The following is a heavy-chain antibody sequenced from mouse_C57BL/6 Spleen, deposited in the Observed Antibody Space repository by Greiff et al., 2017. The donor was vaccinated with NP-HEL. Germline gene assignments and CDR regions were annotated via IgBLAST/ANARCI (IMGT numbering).Heavy chain of an antibody. V-gene: IGHV1-62-2*01. CDR1: GYTFTEYT. J-gene: IGHJ2*01. Sequence: QVHVKQSGAELVKPGASVKLSCKASGYTFTEYTIHWVKQRSGQGLEWIGWFYPGSGSIKYNEKFKDKATLTADKSSSTVYMELSRLTSEDSAVYFCARHVEPYYYGSSPYYFDYWGQGTTLTVSS. CDR2: FYPGSGSI. D-gene: IGHD1-1*01. CDR3: ARHVEPYYYGSSPYYFDY.